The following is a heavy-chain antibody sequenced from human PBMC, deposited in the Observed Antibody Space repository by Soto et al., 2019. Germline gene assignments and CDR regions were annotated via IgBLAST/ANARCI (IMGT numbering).Heavy chain of an antibody. CDR2: FDPEDGET. CDR3: ATSRSPIVPATNWFDP. Sequence: ASVKVSCKVSGYTLTELSMHWVRQAPGKGLEWMGGFDPEDGETIYAQKFQGRVTMTEDTSTDTAYMELSSLRSEDTAVYYCATSRSPIVPATNWFDPWGQGTLVTVS. V-gene: IGHV1-24*01. J-gene: IGHJ5*02. D-gene: IGHD2-2*01. CDR1: GYTLTELS.